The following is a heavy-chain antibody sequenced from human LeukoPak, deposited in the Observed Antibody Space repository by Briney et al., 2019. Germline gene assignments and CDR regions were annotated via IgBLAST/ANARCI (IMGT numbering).Heavy chain of an antibody. CDR3: ARRPFCSSTSCYTSWFDP. Sequence: GESLRISCQGSGYTFTSYWISWVRQMPGKGLEWMGRIDPSDSYTNYSPSFQGHVTISADKSISTAYLQWSSLKASDTAMYYCARRPFCSSTSCYTSWFDPWGQGTLVTVSS. CDR2: IDPSDSYT. D-gene: IGHD2-2*02. CDR1: GYTFTSYW. J-gene: IGHJ5*02. V-gene: IGHV5-10-1*01.